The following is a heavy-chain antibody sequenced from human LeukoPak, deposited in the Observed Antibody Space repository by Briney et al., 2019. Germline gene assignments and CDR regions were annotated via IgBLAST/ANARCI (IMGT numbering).Heavy chain of an antibody. V-gene: IGHV3-15*01. Sequence: GGSLRLSCAASGFTFSSYWMSWVRQAPGKGLEWVGRIKSKTDGETTDYAAPVKGRFTISRDDSKNTLYLQMNSLKTEDTAVYYCTTVTATATGDFWGQGTLVTVSS. D-gene: IGHD4-17*01. J-gene: IGHJ4*02. CDR1: GFTFSSYW. CDR2: IKSKTDGETT. CDR3: TTVTATATGDF.